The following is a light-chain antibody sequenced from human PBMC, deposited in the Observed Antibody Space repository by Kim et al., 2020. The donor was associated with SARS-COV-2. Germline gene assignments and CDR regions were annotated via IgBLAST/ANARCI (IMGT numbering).Light chain of an antibody. CDR3: QQYDYPPLT. CDR2: DAS. Sequence: ASVRDRVTITCRASQDINKFLNWYQQKPGKAPKLLIYDASSLETGVPSRFSGSGSGTDFALTISSLQPEDVGTYYCQQYDYPPLTFGGGTKVDIK. V-gene: IGKV1-33*01. CDR1: QDINKF. J-gene: IGKJ4*01.